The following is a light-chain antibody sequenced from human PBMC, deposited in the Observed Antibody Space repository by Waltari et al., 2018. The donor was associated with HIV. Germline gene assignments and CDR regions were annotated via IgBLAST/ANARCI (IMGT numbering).Light chain of an antibody. CDR1: SSDVGAYDF. J-gene: IGLJ2*01. CDR2: EVT. Sequence: QSALTQPRSVSASPGQSVTIPCPGTSSDVGAYDFVSWDQLLPGEAPKLLSYEVTKRPSGVPDRFSGSKSANTASLTISGLQAEDEAEYYCCSYAGTSTLKFGGGTKLTV. V-gene: IGLV2-11*01. CDR3: CSYAGTSTLK.